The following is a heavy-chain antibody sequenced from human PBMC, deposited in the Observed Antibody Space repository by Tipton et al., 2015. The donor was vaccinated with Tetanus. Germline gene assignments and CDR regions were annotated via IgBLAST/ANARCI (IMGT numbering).Heavy chain of an antibody. CDR3: TRANHEFPKKGPFDS. CDR1: GASLRSGDYN. J-gene: IGHJ4*02. V-gene: IGHV4-61*08. CDR2: ISDSGLS. Sequence: LSCSVSGASLRSGDYNWSWIRQPPGKGLEWLAYISDSGLSNSNYFLKSRITISRDTSRNQFSLKLTSVTAADTAVYYCTRANHEFPKKGPFDSWGQGRLVIVSS.